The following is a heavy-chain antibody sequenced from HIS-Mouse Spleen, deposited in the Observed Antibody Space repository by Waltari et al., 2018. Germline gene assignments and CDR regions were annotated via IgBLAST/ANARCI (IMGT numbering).Heavy chain of an antibody. V-gene: IGHV4-39*07. J-gene: IGHJ2*01. CDR2: IYYSGST. Sequence: QLQLQESGPGLVKPSETLSLTCTVSGGSLSSSSYYWGRIRQPPGKGLEWIGSIYYSGSTYSNPSLTSRVPISVDTSKNQFSLKLSSVTAADTAVYYCAREIPYSSSWYDWYFDLWGRGTLVTVSS. D-gene: IGHD6-13*01. CDR1: GGSLSSSSYY. CDR3: AREIPYSSSWYDWYFDL.